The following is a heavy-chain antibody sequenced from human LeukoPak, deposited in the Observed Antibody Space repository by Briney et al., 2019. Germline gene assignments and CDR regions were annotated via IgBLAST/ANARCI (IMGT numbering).Heavy chain of an antibody. CDR3: ARGNSSRWPLDY. Sequence: SQTLSLTCTVSGGSISSAIYYWSWIRQPAGKGLEWIGRIYSSGSTNYNPSLKSRLTMSVDTSKSQFSLNLNSVTVADTAVYYCARGNSSRWPLDYWGQGTLVTVSS. CDR2: IYSSGST. V-gene: IGHV4-61*02. CDR1: GGSISSAIYY. D-gene: IGHD6-13*01. J-gene: IGHJ4*02.